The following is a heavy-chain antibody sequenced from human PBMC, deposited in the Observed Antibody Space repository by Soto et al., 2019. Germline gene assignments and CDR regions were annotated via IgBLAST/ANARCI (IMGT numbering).Heavy chain of an antibody. D-gene: IGHD6-19*01. V-gene: IGHV3-30*18. CDR2: VSHDGRNT. CDR3: AKGGRQWLVTSDFNY. Sequence: VQLVESGGSVVQPGRSLRLSCAASGFTFSDYAMHWVRQAPGKGLEWVAVVSHDGRNTHYEDSVKGRFTISRDSSKNTVSLEMTSLRAEDTAVYYFAKGGRQWLVTSDFNYWGQGALVTVSS. CDR1: GFTFSDYA. J-gene: IGHJ4*02.